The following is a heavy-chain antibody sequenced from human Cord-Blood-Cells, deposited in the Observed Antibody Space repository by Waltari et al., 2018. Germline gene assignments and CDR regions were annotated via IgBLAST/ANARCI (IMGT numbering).Heavy chain of an antibody. J-gene: IGHJ6*02. CDR2: MNPNSGNT. D-gene: IGHD3-10*01. Sequence: QVQLVQSGAEVKKPGASVKVSCKALGYTFTISDINWVLPATGQGLEWMGWMNPNSGNTGYAQKFQGRVTMTRNTSISTAYMELSSLRTEDTAVYYCARKGELLEEGGMDVWGQGTTVTVSS. V-gene: IGHV1-8*02. CDR3: ARKGELLEEGGMDV. CDR1: GYTFTISD.